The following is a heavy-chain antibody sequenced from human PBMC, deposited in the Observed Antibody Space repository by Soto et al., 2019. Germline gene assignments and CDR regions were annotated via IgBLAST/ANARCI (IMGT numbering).Heavy chain of an antibody. J-gene: IGHJ5*02. CDR3: ARDVWDWRWLQSALNWFDP. CDR1: GYTFTSYG. V-gene: IGHV1-18*01. CDR2: IIAYNGNT. D-gene: IGHD5-12*01. Sequence: GASVKVSCKASGYTFTSYGISWVGQAPGQWLEWMGWIIAYNGNTNYAQKLQGRVTMTTDTSTSTAYMELRSLRSDDTAVYYCARDVWDWRWLQSALNWFDPWGQGTLVTVSS.